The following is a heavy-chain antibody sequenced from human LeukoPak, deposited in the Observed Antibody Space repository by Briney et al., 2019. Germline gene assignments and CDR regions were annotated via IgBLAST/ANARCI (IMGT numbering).Heavy chain of an antibody. Sequence: ASVKVSCKASGGTFSSYAISWVRQATGQGLEWMGWMNPNSGNTGYAQKFQGRVTITRNTSISTAYMELSSLRSEDTAVYYCAREASMDVWGKGTTVTVSS. CDR2: MNPNSGNT. J-gene: IGHJ6*04. CDR3: AREASMDV. CDR1: GGTFSSYA. V-gene: IGHV1-8*03.